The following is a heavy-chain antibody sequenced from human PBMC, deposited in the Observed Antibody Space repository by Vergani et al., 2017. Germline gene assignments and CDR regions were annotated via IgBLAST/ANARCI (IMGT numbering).Heavy chain of an antibody. CDR2: ISPIFGTA. CDR1: GGTFSSYA. Sequence: QVQLVQSGAEVKKPGSSVKVSCKASGGTFSSYAISWVRQAPGQGLEWMGRISPIFGTANYAQKFQGRVTITADESTSTAYMELSSLRSEDTAVYYCAREHMGVVPAAYELGPFDYWGQGTLVTVSS. CDR3: AREHMGVVPAAYELGPFDY. V-gene: IGHV1-69*18. J-gene: IGHJ4*02. D-gene: IGHD2-2*01.